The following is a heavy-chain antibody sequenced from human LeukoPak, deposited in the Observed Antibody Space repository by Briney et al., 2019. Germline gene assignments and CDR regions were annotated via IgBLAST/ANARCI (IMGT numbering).Heavy chain of an antibody. J-gene: IGHJ4*02. CDR2: IYHSGST. D-gene: IGHD2-2*01. V-gene: IGHV4-38-2*02. CDR3: ARVSTGCYHYFDS. CDR1: GYSISSGYY. Sequence: SETLSLTCTVSGYSISSGYYWGWIRQPPGKGLEWIGSIYHSGSTYYNPSLKSRVTISVDTSKNQFSLKLSSVTAADTAVYYCARVSTGCYHYFDSWGQGTLVTVSS.